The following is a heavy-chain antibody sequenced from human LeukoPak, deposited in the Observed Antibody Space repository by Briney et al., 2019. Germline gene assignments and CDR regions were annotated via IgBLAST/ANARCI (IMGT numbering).Heavy chain of an antibody. V-gene: IGHV3-11*04. CDR1: GFTFSDYY. CDR3: ARVRDYYDSSGYYSEYFQD. D-gene: IGHD3-22*01. CDR2: ISSSGTTI. Sequence: PGGSLRLSCAASGFTFSDYYMSWIRQAPGQGLEWVSYISSSGTTIYYADSVRGRFTISRDNAKNSLYLQMNSLRAEDTAVYYCARVRDYYDSSGYYSEYFQDWGQGTLVTVSS. J-gene: IGHJ1*01.